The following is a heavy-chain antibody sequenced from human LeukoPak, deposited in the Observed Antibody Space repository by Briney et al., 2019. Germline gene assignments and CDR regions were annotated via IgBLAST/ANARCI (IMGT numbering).Heavy chain of an antibody. CDR3: ARAVYDYVWGSYRLGFDY. CDR1: GGSISSDDYY. CDR2: IYYSGST. J-gene: IGHJ4*02. Sequence: PSETLSLTCTVSGGSISSDDYYWSWIRQPPGKGLEWIGYIYYSGSTYYNPSLKSRVTISVDTSKNQFSLKLSSVTAADTAVYYCARAVYDYVWGSYRLGFDYWGQGTLVTVSS. V-gene: IGHV4-30-4*01. D-gene: IGHD3-16*02.